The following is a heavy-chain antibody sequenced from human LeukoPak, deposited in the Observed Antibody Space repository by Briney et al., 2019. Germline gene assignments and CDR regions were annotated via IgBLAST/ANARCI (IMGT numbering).Heavy chain of an antibody. Sequence: QPGRSLRLSCAASGFTFDDYAMHWVRQAPGKGLEWVSGISWNSGSIGYADSVKGRFTISRDNSKNTLYLQMNSLRAEDTAVYYCAKEPGWFDPWGQGTLVTVSS. CDR1: GFTFDDYA. CDR3: AKEPGWFDP. CDR2: ISWNSGSI. J-gene: IGHJ5*02. V-gene: IGHV3-9*01.